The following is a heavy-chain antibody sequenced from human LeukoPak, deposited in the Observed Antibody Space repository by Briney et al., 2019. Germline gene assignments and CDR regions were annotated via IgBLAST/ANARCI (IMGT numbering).Heavy chain of an antibody. CDR2: INPNSGGT. CDR3: ARDEGIVVVPAAMVDY. CDR1: GYTFTGYY. Sequence: GASVKVSCKASGYTFTGYYMHWVRQAPGQGLEWMGWINPNSGGTNYAQKFQGRVTMTRDTSISTAYMELSRLRSDDTAVYYCARDEGIVVVPAAMVDYWGQGTLVTVSS. J-gene: IGHJ4*02. V-gene: IGHV1-2*02. D-gene: IGHD2-2*01.